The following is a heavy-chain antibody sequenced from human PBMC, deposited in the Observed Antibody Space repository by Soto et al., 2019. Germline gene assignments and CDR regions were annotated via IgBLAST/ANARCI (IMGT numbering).Heavy chain of an antibody. V-gene: IGHV4-34*01. CDR2: INHSGST. CDR1: GGSFSGYY. J-gene: IGHJ6*03. CDR3: ARESPGYYYYYMDV. Sequence: SETLSLTCAVYGGSFSGYYWSWIRQPPGKGLEWIGEINHSGSTYYNPSLKSRVTISVDTSKNQFSLKLSSVTAADTAVYYCARESPGYYYYYMDVWGKGTTVTVSS.